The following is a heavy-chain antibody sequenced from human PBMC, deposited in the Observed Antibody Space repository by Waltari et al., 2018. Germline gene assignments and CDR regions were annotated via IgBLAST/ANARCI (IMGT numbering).Heavy chain of an antibody. CDR3: ARERAVAGKAGFDP. Sequence: QLQLQESGPGLVKPSETLSLTCTVSGGSISSSSYYWGWIRQPPGKGLEWIGSIYYSGSTYYNPSLKSRVTISVDTSKNQFSLKLSSVTAADTAVYYCARERAVAGKAGFDPWGQGTLVTVSS. D-gene: IGHD6-19*01. CDR2: IYYSGST. J-gene: IGHJ5*02. V-gene: IGHV4-39*07. CDR1: GGSISSSSYY.